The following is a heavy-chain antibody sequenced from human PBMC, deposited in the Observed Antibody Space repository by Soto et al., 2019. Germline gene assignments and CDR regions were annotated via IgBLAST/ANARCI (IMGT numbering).Heavy chain of an antibody. J-gene: IGHJ4*01. CDR2: IDPSDSRT. Sequence: GESLKISCKVSGYSFTSHWIGWVRQMPGKGLEWVGKIDPSDSRTMYRPSSRARITISVDKSINTAYLQWSGLRASDTAMYFCARHLVGSTRGNFDYWGQGTLVTVSS. CDR3: ARHLVGSTRGNFDY. CDR1: GYSFTSHW. V-gene: IGHV5-10-1*01. D-gene: IGHD2-2*01.